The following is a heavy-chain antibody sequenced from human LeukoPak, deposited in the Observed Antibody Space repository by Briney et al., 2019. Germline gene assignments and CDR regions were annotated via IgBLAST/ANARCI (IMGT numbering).Heavy chain of an antibody. D-gene: IGHD5-18*01. CDR2: ISSSSRYI. V-gene: IGHV3-21*01. J-gene: IGHJ4*02. Sequence: PGGSLRLSCAASGFTFNNYIMNWVRQAPGKGLEWVSSISSSSRYIYYADSVKGRFTISRDNAKNSLYLQMNSLRAEDTAVYYCSKDPRDHSYGWSWRYFDYWGQGTLVTVSS. CDR3: SKDPRDHSYGWSWRYFDY. CDR1: GFTFNNYI.